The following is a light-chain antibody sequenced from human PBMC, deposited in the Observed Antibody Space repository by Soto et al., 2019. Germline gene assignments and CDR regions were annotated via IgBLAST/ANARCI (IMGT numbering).Light chain of an antibody. V-gene: IGKV1-5*01. CDR2: DAS. J-gene: IGKJ1*01. CDR3: QQYNTWT. Sequence: DIQMTQSPSTLSASVGDGVTITCRASQSIGTWLAWYQQKPGKAPKLLIHDASSLESGVPSRFSGSGSGTKFTLTISSLQPDDFATYYCQQYNTWTFGQGTKVDIK. CDR1: QSIGTW.